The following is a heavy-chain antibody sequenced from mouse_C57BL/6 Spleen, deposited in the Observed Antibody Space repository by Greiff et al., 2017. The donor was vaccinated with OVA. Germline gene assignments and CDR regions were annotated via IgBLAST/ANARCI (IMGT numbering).Heavy chain of an antibody. CDR1: GYSFTDYN. D-gene: IGHD2-1*01. J-gene: IGHJ4*01. CDR3: AYGNYGGDYYAMDY. Sequence: VQLKQSGPELVKPGASVKISCKASGYSFTDYNMNWVKQSNGKSLEWIGVINPNYGTTSYNQKFKGKATLTVDQSSSTAYMQLNSLTSEDSAVYYCAYGNYGGDYYAMDYWGQGTSVTVSS. CDR2: INPNYGTT. V-gene: IGHV1-39*01.